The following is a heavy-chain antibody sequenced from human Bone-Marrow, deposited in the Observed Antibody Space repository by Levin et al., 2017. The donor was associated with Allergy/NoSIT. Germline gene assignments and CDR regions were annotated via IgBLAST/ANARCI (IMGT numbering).Heavy chain of an antibody. Sequence: SEILSLTCAVSGGSISSGNWWSWVRQSPGKGLEWIGEIHHSGSTNYTPSLKSRVTVSVDSVKNHFSLKLTSVTAADTAVYYCAREEADYYFAYWGQGTPVTVSS. CDR3: AREEADYYFAY. D-gene: IGHD2-21*02. V-gene: IGHV4-4*02. J-gene: IGHJ4*02. CDR1: GGSISSGNW. CDR2: IHHSGST.